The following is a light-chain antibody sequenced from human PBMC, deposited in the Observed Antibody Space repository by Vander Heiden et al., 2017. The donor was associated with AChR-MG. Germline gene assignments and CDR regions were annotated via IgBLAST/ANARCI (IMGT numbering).Light chain of an antibody. CDR1: NIGSKG. CDR2: DDS. J-gene: IGLJ1*01. V-gene: IGLV3-21*02. CDR3: QVWDSSSDHRNV. Sequence: SYVLTQPPSVSVAPGQTARLTCGRNNIGSKGVHWYQPKPGQAPVLVVYDDSDRPSGIPERFSGSNSGNTATLTISRVEAGDEADYYCQVWDSSSDHRNVFGTGTKVTVL.